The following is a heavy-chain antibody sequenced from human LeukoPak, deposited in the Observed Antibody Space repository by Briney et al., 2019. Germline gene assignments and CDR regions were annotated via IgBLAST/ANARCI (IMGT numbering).Heavy chain of an antibody. Sequence: SETLSLTCTVSGGSISSSSYYWGWIRQPPGKGLEWIGSIYYSGSTYYNPSLKSRVTISVDTSKNQFSLKLSSVTAADTAVYYCARHAVPLKDTMIVVVILDDNWFDPWGQGTLVTVSS. V-gene: IGHV4-39*01. CDR3: ARHAVPLKDTMIVVVILDDNWFDP. CDR1: GGSISSSSYY. CDR2: IYYSGST. J-gene: IGHJ5*02. D-gene: IGHD3-22*01.